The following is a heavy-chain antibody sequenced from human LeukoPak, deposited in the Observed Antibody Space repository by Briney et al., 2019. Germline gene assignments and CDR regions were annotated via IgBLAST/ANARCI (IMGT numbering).Heavy chain of an antibody. CDR1: GCSISSSNYY. CDR3: APGSISTGYYHY. CDR2: IYYSGST. D-gene: IGHD3-22*01. J-gene: IGHJ4*02. V-gene: IGHV4-39*01. Sequence: SETLSLTCTVSGCSISSSNYYRAWIRQPPGKGLDWLASIYYSGSTYYSPSLKSRVTISVDTSKNQFSLKMTSVTAADTAVYYCAPGSISTGYYHYWGQGTLVTVSS.